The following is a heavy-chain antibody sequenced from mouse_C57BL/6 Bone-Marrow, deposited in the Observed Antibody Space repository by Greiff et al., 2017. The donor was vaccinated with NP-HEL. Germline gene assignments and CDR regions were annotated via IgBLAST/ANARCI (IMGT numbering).Heavy chain of an antibody. V-gene: IGHV1-72*01. J-gene: IGHJ3*01. CDR2: FDPNSGGT. D-gene: IGHD1-2*01. Sequence: VQLQQPGAELVKPGASVKLSCKASGYPFPSYWMHWVKQRPGRGLEWIGRFDPNSGGTKYNEKFKSKATLTVDKPSSTAYMQLSSLTSEDSAVYYCARSHYYGPWFAYWGQGTLVTVSA. CDR1: GYPFPSYW. CDR3: ARSHYYGPWFAY.